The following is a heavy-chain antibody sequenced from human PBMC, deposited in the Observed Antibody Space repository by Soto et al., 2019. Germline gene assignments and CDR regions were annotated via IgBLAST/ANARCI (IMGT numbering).Heavy chain of an antibody. CDR3: VPGGELAMGH. CDR1: GFTFRSYD. D-gene: IGHD3-16*01. V-gene: IGHV3-23*01. Sequence: EVQVLESGGGLEQPGGSLRISCAVSGFTFRSYDMNWVRQAPGKGLEWVSTITTSGGTTYYADSVKGRFTISRDNSKNTLYLQMNRLTAVDTAVYFCVPGGELAMGHWGQGTLVTVSS. J-gene: IGHJ4*02. CDR2: ITTSGGTT.